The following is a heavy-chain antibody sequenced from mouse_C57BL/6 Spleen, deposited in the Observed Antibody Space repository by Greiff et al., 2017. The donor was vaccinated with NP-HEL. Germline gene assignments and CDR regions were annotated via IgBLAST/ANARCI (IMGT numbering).Heavy chain of an antibody. D-gene: IGHD1-1*01. Sequence: EVQVVESGPELVKPGASVKIPCKASGYTFTDYNMDWVKQSHGKSLEWIGDINPNNGGTIYNQKFKGKATLTVDKSSSTAYMELRSLTSEDTAVYYCARIPRPYYYGSSWWYFDVWGTGTTVTVSS. J-gene: IGHJ1*03. CDR1: GYTFTDYN. CDR3: ARIPRPYYYGSSWWYFDV. V-gene: IGHV1-18*01. CDR2: INPNNGGT.